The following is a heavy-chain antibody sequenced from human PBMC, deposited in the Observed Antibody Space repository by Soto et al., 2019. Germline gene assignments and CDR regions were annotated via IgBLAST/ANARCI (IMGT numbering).Heavy chain of an antibody. V-gene: IGHV4-4*02. Sequence: QVQLQESGPGLVKPSGTLSLTCAVSGDSISSPKWWTWLRQPPGKGLEWIGDLLHSGTTNYNPSLKSRVILSVDKSQNQFSLSLTSVTAADTAIYSCAYSSGWYRHDVWGQGTSVTVSS. CDR1: GDSISSPKW. D-gene: IGHD6-19*01. J-gene: IGHJ3*01. CDR3: AYSSGWYRHDV. CDR2: LLHSGTT.